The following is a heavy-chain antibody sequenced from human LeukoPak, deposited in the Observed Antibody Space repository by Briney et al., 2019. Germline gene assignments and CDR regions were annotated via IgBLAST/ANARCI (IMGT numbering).Heavy chain of an antibody. CDR2: VGSSSSYI. Sequence: TGGSLRLSCAASGFTFSSYSMSWVRQAPGKGLEWVSSVGSSSSYIYYADSARGRFTISRDNAKNSLYLQMNGLRAEDTAVYYCARGWSSYYFDYWGQGTLVTVSS. J-gene: IGHJ4*02. D-gene: IGHD2-15*01. CDR3: ARGWSSYYFDY. V-gene: IGHV3-21*01. CDR1: GFTFSSYS.